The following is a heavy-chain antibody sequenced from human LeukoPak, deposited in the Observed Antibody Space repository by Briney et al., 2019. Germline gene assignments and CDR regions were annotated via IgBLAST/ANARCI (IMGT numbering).Heavy chain of an antibody. CDR1: GGSISSYC. V-gene: IGHV4-59*08. CDR2: IYNGGST. Sequence: SETLSLTCTVSGGSISSYCWSWIRQPPGKGLECIGYIYNGGSTNYNPSLKSRVSISVDTSKNQFSLKLSSVTAADTAVYYCARSAIDAFDIWGQGTMVTVSS. D-gene: IGHD6-25*01. CDR3: ARSAIDAFDI. J-gene: IGHJ3*02.